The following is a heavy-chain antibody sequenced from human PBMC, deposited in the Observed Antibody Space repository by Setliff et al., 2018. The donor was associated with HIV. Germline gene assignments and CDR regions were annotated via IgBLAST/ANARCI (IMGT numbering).Heavy chain of an antibody. D-gene: IGHD2-15*01. V-gene: IGHV3-30*02. Sequence: PGGSLRLSCGASGFTFSNAWMSWYRQAPGKGLEWVGRIKSRAHGGSQKYYVDSVKGRFTISRDNSKNTLYLQMNSLRVEDTAVYYCAKDVCSGAYCYAYYYYGMDVWGQGTMVTVSS. J-gene: IGHJ6*02. CDR2: IKSRAHGGSQK. CDR3: AKDVCSGAYCYAYYYYGMDV. CDR1: GFTFSNAW.